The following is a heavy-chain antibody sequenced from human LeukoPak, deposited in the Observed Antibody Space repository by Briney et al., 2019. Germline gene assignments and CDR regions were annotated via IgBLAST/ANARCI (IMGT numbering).Heavy chain of an antibody. J-gene: IGHJ4*02. CDR2: ISSSSSYR. CDR3: MSDAGRSDDY. CDR1: GFTFSRYS. Sequence: GGSLRLSCAASGFTFSRYSMNWVRQAPGKGLEWVSSISSSSSYRYHADSVKGRFTIPRDNAKNSLHLQMNSLRAEDTAVYYCMSDAGRSDDYWGQGTLVTGSS. D-gene: IGHD2-15*01. V-gene: IGHV3-21*01.